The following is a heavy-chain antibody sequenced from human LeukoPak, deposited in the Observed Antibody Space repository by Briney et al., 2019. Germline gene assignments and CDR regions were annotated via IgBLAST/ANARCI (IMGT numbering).Heavy chain of an antibody. CDR2: IYYSGST. D-gene: IGHD3-10*01. V-gene: IGHV4-61*01. CDR3: ARWHYYGSGSYYTNWFVP. J-gene: IGHJ5*02. CDR1: GGSVSSGSYD. Sequence: SETLSLTCTVSGGSVSSGSYDWSWIRQPPGKGPEWIGYIYYSGSTNYNPSLKRRATISVDTSKNQFSLKLSSVTAADTDVYYCARWHYYGSGSYYTNWFVPWGQGTLVTVSS.